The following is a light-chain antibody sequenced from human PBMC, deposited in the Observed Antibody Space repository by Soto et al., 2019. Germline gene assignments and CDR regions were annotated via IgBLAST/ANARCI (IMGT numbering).Light chain of an antibody. CDR3: QQYSAYPYT. J-gene: IGKJ2*01. CDR2: DAS. Sequence: DIQMPQSPSTLSAFVGDTVTITCRASQSISHWLAWYQQRPGRAPKLLIYDASSLESGVPSRFSGSGSGTEFTLTISSLQPDDCATYYCQQYSAYPYTFGQGTKLEIK. V-gene: IGKV1-5*01. CDR1: QSISHW.